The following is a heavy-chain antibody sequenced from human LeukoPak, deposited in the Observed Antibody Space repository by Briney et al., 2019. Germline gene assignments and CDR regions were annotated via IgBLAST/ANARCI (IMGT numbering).Heavy chain of an antibody. CDR3: ARDHGSESSQNWFDP. CDR2: ISAYNGNT. Sequence: GASVKVSCKASGYTFTSYGISWVRQAPGQGLEWMGWISAYNGNTNYAQKLQGRVTMTTDTSTSTAYMELRSLRSDDTAVYYCARDHGSESSQNWFDPWGQGPLVTVSS. CDR1: GYTFTSYG. V-gene: IGHV1-18*01. D-gene: IGHD3-10*01. J-gene: IGHJ5*02.